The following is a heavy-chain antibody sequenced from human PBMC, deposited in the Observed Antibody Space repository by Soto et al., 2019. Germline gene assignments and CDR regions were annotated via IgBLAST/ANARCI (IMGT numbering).Heavy chain of an antibody. J-gene: IGHJ4*02. CDR1: GGSISSGGYY. V-gene: IGHV4-31*03. D-gene: IGHD1-1*01. CDR3: ARGEGTHTTPPIKIDY. Sequence: SETLSLTCTVSGGSISSGGYYWSWIRQHPGKGLEWIGYIYYSGSTYYNPSLKSRVTISVDTSKNQFSLKLSSVTAADTAVYYCARGEGTHTTPPIKIDYWGQGSLVTVSS. CDR2: IYYSGST.